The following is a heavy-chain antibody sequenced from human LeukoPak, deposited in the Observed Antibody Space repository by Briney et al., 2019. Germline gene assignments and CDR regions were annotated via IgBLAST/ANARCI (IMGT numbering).Heavy chain of an antibody. Sequence: HPSETLSLTCAVYGGSSSGYSWSWVRQAPGKGLEWVANIKQDGSEKYYVDSVKGRFTISRDNAKNSLYLQMNSLRAEDTAVYYCARDLSGIFGVGHYFDYWGQGTLVTVSS. CDR3: ARDLSGIFGVGHYFDY. J-gene: IGHJ4*02. CDR2: IKQDGSEK. D-gene: IGHD3-3*01. CDR1: GGSSSGYS. V-gene: IGHV3-7*01.